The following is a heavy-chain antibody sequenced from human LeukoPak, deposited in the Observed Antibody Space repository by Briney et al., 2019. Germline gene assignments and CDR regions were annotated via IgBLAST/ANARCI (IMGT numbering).Heavy chain of an antibody. Sequence: GASVKVSCKASGGTFSSYAISWVRQAPGQGLEWMGRIIPILGIANYAQKFQGRVTITADKSTSTAYMELSSLRSEDTAVYYCARVRNYDSPLGHFDYWGQGTLVTVSS. D-gene: IGHD3-22*01. CDR3: ARVRNYDSPLGHFDY. CDR1: GGTFSSYA. J-gene: IGHJ4*02. V-gene: IGHV1-69*04. CDR2: IIPILGIA.